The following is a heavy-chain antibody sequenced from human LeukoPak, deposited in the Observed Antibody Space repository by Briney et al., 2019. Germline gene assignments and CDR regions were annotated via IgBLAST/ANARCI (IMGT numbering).Heavy chain of an antibody. V-gene: IGHV3-21*01. CDR1: GFTFSSYS. Sequence: GGSLRLSCAASGFTFSSYSMNWVRQAPGKGLEWVSSISSSSSYIYYADSVKGRFTISRDNAKNSLYLQMNSLRAEDTAVYYCATGIAAAGTSGYWGQGTLVTVSS. CDR2: ISSSSSYI. CDR3: ATGIAAAGTSGY. J-gene: IGHJ4*02. D-gene: IGHD6-13*01.